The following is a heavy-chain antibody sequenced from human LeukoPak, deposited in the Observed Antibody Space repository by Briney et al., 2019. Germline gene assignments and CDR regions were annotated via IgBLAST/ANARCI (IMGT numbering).Heavy chain of an antibody. CDR2: IYYSGST. D-gene: IGHD2-15*01. CDR3: ARNKTVVVAATQEYAFDI. Sequence: SETLSLTCTVSGGSISSYYWSWIRQPPGKGLQWIGYIYYSGSTSYNPSLKSRVTISVDTFKNQFSLKLSSVTAADTAVYYCARNKTVVVAATQEYAFDIWGQGTMVTVSS. J-gene: IGHJ3*02. V-gene: IGHV4-59*01. CDR1: GGSISSYY.